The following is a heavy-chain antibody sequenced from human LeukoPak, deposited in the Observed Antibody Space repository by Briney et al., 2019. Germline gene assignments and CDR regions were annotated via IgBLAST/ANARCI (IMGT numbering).Heavy chain of an antibody. CDR2: IYYSGST. Sequence: PSETLSLTCTVSGGSISSYYWSWIRQPPGKGLEWIGYIYYSGSTNYNPSLKSRVTISVDTSKNQFSLKLSSVTAADTAVYYCARDRGDGYNSVYQHWGQGTLVTVSS. D-gene: IGHD5-24*01. J-gene: IGHJ1*01. CDR3: ARDRGDGYNSVYQH. CDR1: GGSISSYY. V-gene: IGHV4-59*12.